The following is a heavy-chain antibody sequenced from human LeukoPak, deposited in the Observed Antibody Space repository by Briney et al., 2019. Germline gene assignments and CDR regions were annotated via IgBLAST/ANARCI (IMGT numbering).Heavy chain of an antibody. CDR1: GFTFDAYG. J-gene: IGHJ4*02. CDR2: INWNGGST. V-gene: IGHV3-20*04. CDR3: ARGDGGYYFDY. Sequence: GGSLRLSCAASGFTFDAYGMSWVRQAPGKGLEWVSGINWNGGSTGYADSVKGRFTISRDNAKNSLYLQMNSLRAEDTALYYCARGDGGYYFDYWGQGTLVTVSS. D-gene: IGHD3-10*01.